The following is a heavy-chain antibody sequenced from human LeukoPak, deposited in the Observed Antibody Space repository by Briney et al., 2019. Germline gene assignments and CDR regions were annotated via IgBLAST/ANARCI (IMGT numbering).Heavy chain of an antibody. CDR3: ARDLLGGGLDY. V-gene: IGHV1-69*04. CDR2: IIPILGIA. D-gene: IGHD3-16*01. J-gene: IGHJ4*02. CDR1: GGTFSSYA. Sequence: GASVKVSCKASGGTFSSYAISWVRQAPGQGLEWMGRIIPILGIANYAQKFQGRVTITADKSTSTAYMELSSLRSEDTAVYYCARDLLGGGLDYWGQGTLVTVSS.